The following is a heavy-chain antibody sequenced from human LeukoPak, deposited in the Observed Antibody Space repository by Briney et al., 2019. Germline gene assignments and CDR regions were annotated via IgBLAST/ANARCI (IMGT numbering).Heavy chain of an antibody. Sequence: SETLSLTCAVSGYSISSAYYWGWIRQPPGKGLEWIGTIYHSGTTYYNPSLKSRVTISVDTSKNKFSLKLISVTAADTAVYYCARLFGVTTCDYWGQGTLVTVSS. V-gene: IGHV4-38-2*01. CDR3: ARLFGVTTCDY. CDR1: GYSISSAYY. CDR2: IYHSGTT. D-gene: IGHD4-11*01. J-gene: IGHJ4*02.